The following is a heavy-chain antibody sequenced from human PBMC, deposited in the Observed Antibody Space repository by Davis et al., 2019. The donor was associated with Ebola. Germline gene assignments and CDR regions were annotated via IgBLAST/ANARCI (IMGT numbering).Heavy chain of an antibody. J-gene: IGHJ4*02. V-gene: IGHV3-23*01. D-gene: IGHD1-26*01. CDR1: GFVFSSYV. CDR2: LGTSADT. CDR3: AKDDYHSGSPFDY. Sequence: GGSLRLSCAASGFVFSSYVMSWVRRAPGKGLEWVSTLGTSADTYYAESVKGRFTISRDNSKNTLYLQMNSLRAEDTAVYYCAKDDYHSGSPFDYWGQGTLVTVSS.